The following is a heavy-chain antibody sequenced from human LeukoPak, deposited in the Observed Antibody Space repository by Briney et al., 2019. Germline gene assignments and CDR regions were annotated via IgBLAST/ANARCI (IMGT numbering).Heavy chain of an antibody. V-gene: IGHV3-30*02. Sequence: GGSLRLSXAASGFTFSSYGMHWVRQAPGKGLEWVAFIRYDGSNKYYADSVKGRFTISRDNSKNTLYLQMNSLRAEDTAVYYCAKDPPMYSGSYFDYWGQGTLVTVSS. CDR2: IRYDGSNK. CDR1: GFTFSSYG. CDR3: AKDPPMYSGSYFDY. D-gene: IGHD1-26*01. J-gene: IGHJ4*02.